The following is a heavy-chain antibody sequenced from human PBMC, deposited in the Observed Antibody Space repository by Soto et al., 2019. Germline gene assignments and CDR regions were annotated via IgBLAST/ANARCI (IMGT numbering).Heavy chain of an antibody. Sequence: GGSTEISRAASGLTFSNSGMTWARKAQGKGLEWVSVMSGSGDDAYYADSVKGRFTISRDNSKNMLYLQMNSLRAEDTAVYFCAKKVTIYAVDPADYWGQGTQVTVSS. CDR1: GLTFSNSG. CDR3: AKKVTIYAVDPADY. D-gene: IGHD3-3*01. CDR2: MSGSGDDA. J-gene: IGHJ4*02. V-gene: IGHV3-23*01.